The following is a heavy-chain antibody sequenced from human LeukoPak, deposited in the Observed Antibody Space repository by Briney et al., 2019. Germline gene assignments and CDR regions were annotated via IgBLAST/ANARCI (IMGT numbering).Heavy chain of an antibody. D-gene: IGHD1-26*01. CDR1: GFTFSSYA. CDR3: AKSRSGSCYWDTDY. J-gene: IGHJ4*02. CDR2: ISGSGGST. V-gene: IGHV3-23*01. Sequence: PGGSLRLSCAASGFTFSSYAMSWVRQAPGKGLEWVSVISGSGGSTYYADPVKGRFTIYRENSKNTLYLQMNSLRAEDTAVYYCAKSRSGSCYWDTDYWGQGTLVTVSS.